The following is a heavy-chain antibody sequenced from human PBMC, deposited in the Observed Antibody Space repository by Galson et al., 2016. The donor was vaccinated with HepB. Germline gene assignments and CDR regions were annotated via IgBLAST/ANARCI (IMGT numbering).Heavy chain of an antibody. CDR3: ARLRYNWNDGQFFDL. CDR2: IWFDGVNK. D-gene: IGHD1-1*01. CDR1: GFTFNDHV. J-gene: IGHJ2*01. Sequence: SLRLSCAASGFTFNDHVMHWVRQAPGKGLQWVAVIWFDGVNKYYAHSVKGRFTISRDTSKNTLYLQMTSLKVADTAVYYCARLRYNWNDGQFFDLWGHGTLVTVSS. V-gene: IGHV3-33*01.